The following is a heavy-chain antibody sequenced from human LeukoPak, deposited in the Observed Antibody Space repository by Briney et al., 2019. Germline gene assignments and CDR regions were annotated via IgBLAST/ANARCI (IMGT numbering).Heavy chain of an antibody. CDR3: AHLTTSAYYYDY. CDR2: IYWNDDD. V-gene: IGHV2-5*01. J-gene: IGHJ4*02. CDR1: GFSVSSSGVA. Sequence: SGPTRVNPTETLTLTCTCSGFSVSSSGVAVGWIRQPPGKALEWLGHIYWNDDDRYSTSLTSRLTITRDTSENQVVLTMTNMDPVDTATYYCAHLTTSAYYYDYWGQGTQVTVSS. D-gene: IGHD1-1*01.